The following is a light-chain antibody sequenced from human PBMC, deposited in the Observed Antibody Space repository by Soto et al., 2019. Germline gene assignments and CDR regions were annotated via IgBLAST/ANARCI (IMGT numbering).Light chain of an antibody. CDR3: QQYNTYSKT. J-gene: IGKJ1*01. CDR2: DAS. V-gene: IGKV1-5*01. Sequence: DIQMTQSPSSLSASVGDRVTITCRASQSISNWLAWYQQRPGKAPKLLIFDASSLESGVPSRFSVSGSGTEFNLTISRLQPDDFATYYCQQYNTYSKTFGQGTKVDIK. CDR1: QSISNW.